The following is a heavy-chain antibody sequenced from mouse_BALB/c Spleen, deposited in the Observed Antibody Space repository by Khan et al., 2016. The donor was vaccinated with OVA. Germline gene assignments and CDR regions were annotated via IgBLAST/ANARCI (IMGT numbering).Heavy chain of an antibody. CDR2: ISGGGSYT. CDR1: GFTFSSYG. D-gene: IGHD2-3*01. V-gene: IGHV5-9-2*01. J-gene: IGHJ2*01. CDR3: ARNDGRGRDVFEY. Sequence: EVQLVESGGGLVKPGGSLKLSCAASGFTFSSYGMSWVRQTPEKRLVWFATISGGGSYTYYPDSVKGRFTISRDTAKNNLYLQMSSLRSEDTAMYYCARNDGRGRDVFEYWGQGSTLTVSS.